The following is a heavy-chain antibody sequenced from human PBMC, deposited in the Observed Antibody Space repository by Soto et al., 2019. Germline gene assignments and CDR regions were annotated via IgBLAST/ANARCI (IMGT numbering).Heavy chain of an antibody. J-gene: IGHJ4*02. CDR2: ILNDASGH. CDR1: GFTFSRHG. Sequence: QVQLVESGGGVVQPGTSLRLSCEASGFTFSRHGMHWVRQTPGKGLEWLAVILNDASGHWYADSVKGRFTISRDNVENTLYLQMNGLRLEDTGMYYCERDDDCPDNGFDYWGQGTLDTVSS. V-gene: IGHV3-33*01. CDR3: ERDDDCPDNGFDY. D-gene: IGHD2-21*02.